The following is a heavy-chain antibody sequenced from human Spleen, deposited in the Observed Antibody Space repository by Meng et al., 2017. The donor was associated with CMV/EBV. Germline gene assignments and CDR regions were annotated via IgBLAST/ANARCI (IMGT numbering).Heavy chain of an antibody. CDR1: GFTFGDYA. J-gene: IGHJ3*01. CDR3: VKDGHFGAFDF. Sequence: GESLKISCTASGFTFGDYAMSWVRQAPGKGLEWVSVIYSDGLTYYADSVKGRFTISRDNSKNTLYLQMNSLRGEDTAVYYCVKDGHFGAFDFWGQGTMVTVSS. V-gene: IGHV3-53*01. CDR2: IYSDGLT. D-gene: IGHD3-10*01.